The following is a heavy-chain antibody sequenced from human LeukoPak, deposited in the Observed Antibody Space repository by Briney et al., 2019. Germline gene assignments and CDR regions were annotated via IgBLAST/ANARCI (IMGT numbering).Heavy chain of an antibody. CDR1: GYTFTSYG. D-gene: IGHD6-13*01. CDR3: ARGAWGSSWYDFDY. J-gene: IGHJ4*02. Sequence: ASVKVSCKASGYTFTSYGISWVRQAPGQGLEWMGWISAYNGNTNYAQKLQGRVTMTTDTSTSAAYMELRSLRSDDTAVYYCARGAWGSSWYDFDYWGQGTLVTVSS. V-gene: IGHV1-18*01. CDR2: ISAYNGNT.